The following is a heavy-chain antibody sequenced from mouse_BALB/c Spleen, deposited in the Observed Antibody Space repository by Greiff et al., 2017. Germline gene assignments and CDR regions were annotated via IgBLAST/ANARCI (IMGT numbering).Heavy chain of an antibody. CDR3: ANMITTLAY. J-gene: IGHJ3*01. V-gene: IGHV5-9-4*01. Sequence: EVNLVESGGGLVKPGGSLKLSCAASGFTFSSYAMSWVRQSPEKRLEWVAEISSGGSYTYYPDTVTGRFTISRDNAKNTLYLEMSSLRSEDTAMYYCANMITTLAYWGQGTLVTVSA. CDR2: ISSGGSYT. CDR1: GFTFSSYA. D-gene: IGHD2-4*01.